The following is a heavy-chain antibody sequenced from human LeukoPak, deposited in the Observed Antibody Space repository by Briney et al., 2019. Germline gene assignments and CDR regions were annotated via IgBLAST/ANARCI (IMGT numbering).Heavy chain of an antibody. CDR1: GGTFSNYA. Sequence: GSSVKVSCKASGGTFSNYAVSWVRQAPGQGLEWMGGIIPISVTSNYALKFQGRVTITTDESTSTAYMELSSRRSEDTAVYYCARGITAAGTPYYYYMDVWGKGTTVTVSS. CDR3: ARGITAAGTPYYYYMDV. J-gene: IGHJ6*03. D-gene: IGHD6-13*01. CDR2: IIPISVTS. V-gene: IGHV1-69*05.